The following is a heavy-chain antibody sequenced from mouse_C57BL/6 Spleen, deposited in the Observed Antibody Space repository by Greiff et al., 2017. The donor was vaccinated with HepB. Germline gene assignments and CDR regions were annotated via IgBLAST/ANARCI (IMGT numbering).Heavy chain of an antibody. CDR2: ISSGSSTI. CDR3: ARGWLLRDYAMDY. CDR1: GFTFSDYG. Sequence: EVKLMESGGGLVKPGGSLKLSCAASGFTFSDYGMHWVRQAPEKGLKWVAYISSGSSTIYYADTVKGRFTISRDNAKNTLFLQMTSLRSEDTAMYYCARGWLLRDYAMDYWGQGTSVTVSS. J-gene: IGHJ4*01. D-gene: IGHD2-3*01. V-gene: IGHV5-17*01.